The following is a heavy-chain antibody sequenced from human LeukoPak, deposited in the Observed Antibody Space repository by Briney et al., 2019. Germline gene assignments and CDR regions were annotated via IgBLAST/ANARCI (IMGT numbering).Heavy chain of an antibody. D-gene: IGHD2-2*01. Sequence: PGGSLRLSCTSSGFTFTDYATSWGRQAPGKGLEWVGFIRSKVYGGTTEYAASVKGRFTISRDDSKSIAYLQMHSLKTEDTAVYYCARHRRYCSSLSCRGGWFDPWGQGTLVTVSS. V-gene: IGHV3-49*04. CDR1: GFTFTDYA. CDR3: ARHRRYCSSLSCRGGWFDP. J-gene: IGHJ5*02. CDR2: IRSKVYGGTT.